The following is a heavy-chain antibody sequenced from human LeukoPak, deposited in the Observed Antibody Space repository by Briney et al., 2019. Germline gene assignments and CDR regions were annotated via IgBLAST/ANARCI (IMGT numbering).Heavy chain of an antibody. V-gene: IGHV3-33*06. CDR2: IWFDGSNK. J-gene: IGHJ4*02. CDR3: AKDDNVLLWFGEAFDY. CDR1: GFTFSAYG. Sequence: GRSLRLSCAASGFTFSAYGMHWVRQAPGKGLEWVAVIWFDGSNKYYADSVKGRFTISRDNSKNTLYLQMNSLRAEDTAVYYCAKDDNVLLWFGEAFDYWGQGTLVTVSS. D-gene: IGHD3-10*01.